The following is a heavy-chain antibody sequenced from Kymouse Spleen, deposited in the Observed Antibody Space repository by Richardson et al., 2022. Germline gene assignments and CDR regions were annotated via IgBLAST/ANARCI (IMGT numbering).Heavy chain of an antibody. D-gene: IGHD3-9*01. V-gene: IGHV3-33*01. CDR3: ARERGFDWLFPPWFDP. J-gene: IGHJ5*02. CDR2: IWYDGSNK. CDR1: GFTFSSYG. Sequence: QVQLVESGGGVVQPGRSLRLSCAASGFTFSSYGMHWVRQAPGKGLEWVAVIWYDGSNKYYADSVKGRFTISRDNSKNTLYLQMNSLRAEDTAVYYCARERGFDWLFPPWFDPWGQGTLVTVSS.